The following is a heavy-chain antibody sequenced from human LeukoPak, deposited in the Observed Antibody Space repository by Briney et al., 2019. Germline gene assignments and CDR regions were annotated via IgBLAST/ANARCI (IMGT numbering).Heavy chain of an antibody. Sequence: SETLSLTCTVSGGSISSYYWSWIRQPPGKGLEWIGYIYTSGSTNYNPSLKSRVTISVDTSKNQFSLKLSSVTAADTAVYYCARGLWFGDAFDIWGQGTMVTVSS. CDR3: ARGLWFGDAFDI. J-gene: IGHJ3*02. CDR2: IYTSGST. CDR1: GGSISSYY. V-gene: IGHV4-4*08. D-gene: IGHD3-10*01.